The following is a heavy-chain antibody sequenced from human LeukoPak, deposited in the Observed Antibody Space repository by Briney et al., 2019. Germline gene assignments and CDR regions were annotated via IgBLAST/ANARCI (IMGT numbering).Heavy chain of an antibody. CDR3: ARGGYFDSPFDY. CDR1: GGSISSYY. Sequence: KPSETLSLNCTVSGGSISSYYWSWIRLPPGKGLEWIGSIYKSGSSNYNPSLRSRVTISVDTSKTQFSLRLTSVTAADTAVYYCARGGYFDSPFDYWGQGTLVTVSS. V-gene: IGHV4-59*01. J-gene: IGHJ4*02. CDR2: IYKSGSS. D-gene: IGHD3-22*01.